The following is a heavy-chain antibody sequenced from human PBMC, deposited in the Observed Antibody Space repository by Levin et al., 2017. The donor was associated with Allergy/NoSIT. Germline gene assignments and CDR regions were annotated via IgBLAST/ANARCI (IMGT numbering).Heavy chain of an antibody. CDR3: ARDTTVGGEA. CDR2: INQDGTQK. Sequence: GESLKIPCAASGFTFSDHWMTWVRQSPGKGLEWVANINQDGTQKHHADSVKGRFTISRDNAENSLFLQMNYLGTDDTAVYFCARDTTVGGEAWGQGTLVTVSS. J-gene: IGHJ5*02. D-gene: IGHD4-11*01. V-gene: IGHV3-7*03. CDR1: GFTFSDHW.